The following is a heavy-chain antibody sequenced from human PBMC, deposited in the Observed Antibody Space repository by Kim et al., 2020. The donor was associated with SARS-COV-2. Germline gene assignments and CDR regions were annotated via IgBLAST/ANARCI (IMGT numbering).Heavy chain of an antibody. D-gene: IGHD3-10*01. Sequence: SETLSLTCAVSGGSISSSNWWSWVRQPPGKGLEWIGEIYHSGSTNYNPSLKSRVTISVDKSKNQFSLKLSSVTAADTAVYYCARAPKLWQGGLDYWGQGTPVTVSS. CDR1: GGSISSSNW. J-gene: IGHJ4*02. V-gene: IGHV4-4*02. CDR3: ARAPKLWQGGLDY. CDR2: IYHSGST.